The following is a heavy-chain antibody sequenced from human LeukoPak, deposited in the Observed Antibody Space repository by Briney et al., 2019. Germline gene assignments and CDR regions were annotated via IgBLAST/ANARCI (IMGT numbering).Heavy chain of an antibody. CDR3: AREAYDSGNFRTDYYYMDV. J-gene: IGHJ6*03. CDR2: INPSGGST. Sequence: ASVKVSCKASGYTFTSYDINWVRQATGQGLEWMGIINPSGGSTSYAQKFQGRVTMTRDMSTSTAYMELSRLRSDDTAVYYCAREAYDSGNFRTDYYYMDVWGIGTTVTVSS. CDR1: GYTFTSYD. V-gene: IGHV1-46*01. D-gene: IGHD3-10*01.